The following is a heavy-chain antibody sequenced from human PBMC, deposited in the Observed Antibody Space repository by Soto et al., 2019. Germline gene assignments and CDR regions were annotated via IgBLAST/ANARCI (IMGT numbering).Heavy chain of an antibody. D-gene: IGHD6-19*01. J-gene: IGHJ4*02. CDR1: GFTFDSHW. CDR3: VRESGVAADC. Sequence: ESGGVLVQPGGSLRLSCVASGFTFDSHWMHWGRQAPGEGLVWVSRIKTDGYAAAYADSVEGRFTISRDNTKNTVYLQMNSLRAEDTAVYFCVRESGVAADCWGQGTLVTVSS. V-gene: IGHV3-74*01. CDR2: IKTDGYAA.